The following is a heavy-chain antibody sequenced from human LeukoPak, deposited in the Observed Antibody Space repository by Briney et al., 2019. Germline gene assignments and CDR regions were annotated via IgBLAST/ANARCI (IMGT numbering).Heavy chain of an antibody. Sequence: SETLSLTCAVYGGSFSGYYWSWIRQPPGKGLEWIGKINHSGSTNYNPSLKSRVTISVDPSKNQFSLKLSSVTAAATAVYSGARGRGRVRPNSTYATWDIGPTIPGPGTSGAFDIWGQGTMVTVSS. CDR2: INHSGST. J-gene: IGHJ3*02. CDR3: ARGRGRVRPNSTYATWDIGPTIPGPGTSGAFDI. CDR1: GGSFSGYY. D-gene: IGHD5-12*01. V-gene: IGHV4-34*01.